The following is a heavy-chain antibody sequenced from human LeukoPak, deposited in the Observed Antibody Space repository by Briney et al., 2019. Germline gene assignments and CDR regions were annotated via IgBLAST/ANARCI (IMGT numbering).Heavy chain of an antibody. CDR1: GGSISSGDYY. CDR2: IYYSGST. J-gene: IGHJ4*02. Sequence: SETLSLTCTVSGGSISSGDYYWSWTRQPPGKGLEWIGYIYYSGSTNYNPSLKSRVTISVDTSKNQFSLKLSSVTAADTAVYYYARLYGDHVYFDYWGQGTLVTVSS. V-gene: IGHV4-31*03. D-gene: IGHD4-17*01. CDR3: ARLYGDHVYFDY.